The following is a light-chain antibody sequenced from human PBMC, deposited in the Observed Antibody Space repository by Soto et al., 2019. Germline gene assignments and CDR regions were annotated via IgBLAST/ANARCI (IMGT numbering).Light chain of an antibody. Sequence: QSVLTQHASVSGSPGQSITISCAGSGGDVGNYDLLSWYQQHPGKAPKLMIYEVSNRPSGVSNRFSGSKSGNTASLTISGLQAEDEAVYYCSSYTSSSTVVFGGGTKLTVL. CDR1: GGDVGNYDL. V-gene: IGLV2-14*02. CDR2: EVS. CDR3: SSYTSSSTVV. J-gene: IGLJ2*01.